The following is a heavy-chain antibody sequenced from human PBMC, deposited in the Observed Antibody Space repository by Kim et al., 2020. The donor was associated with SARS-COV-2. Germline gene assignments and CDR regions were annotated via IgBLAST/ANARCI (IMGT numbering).Heavy chain of an antibody. Sequence: ASVKVSCKASGYTFTGYYMHWVRQAPGQGLEWMGWINPNSGGTNYAQRFQGWVTMTRDTSISTAYMELSRLRSDDTAVYYCARGPLGVRYFDWSLFFDYWGQGTLVTVSS. CDR3: ARGPLGVRYFDWSLFFDY. D-gene: IGHD3-9*01. J-gene: IGHJ4*02. CDR2: INPNSGGT. V-gene: IGHV1-2*04. CDR1: GYTFTGYY.